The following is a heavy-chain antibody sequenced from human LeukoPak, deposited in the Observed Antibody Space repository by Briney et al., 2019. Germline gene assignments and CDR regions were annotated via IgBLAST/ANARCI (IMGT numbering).Heavy chain of an antibody. CDR1: GGTFSSYA. D-gene: IGHD3-22*01. CDR3: ASKLVVDLDY. Sequence: ASVKVSCKASGGTFSSYAISWVRQAPGQGLGWMGRIIPILGIANYAQKFQGRVTITADKSTSTAYMELSSLRSEDTAVYYCASKLVVDLDYWGQGTLVTVSS. CDR2: IIPILGIA. V-gene: IGHV1-69*04. J-gene: IGHJ4*02.